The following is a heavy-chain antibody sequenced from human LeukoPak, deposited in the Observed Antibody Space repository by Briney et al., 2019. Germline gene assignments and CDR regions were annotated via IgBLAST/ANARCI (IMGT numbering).Heavy chain of an antibody. D-gene: IGHD6-19*01. J-gene: IGHJ5*02. CDR1: GGSFSGYY. CDR2: INHSGST. CDR3: GRGLNRRRAVAGTSFWFDP. Sequence: NPSETLSLTCAVYGGSFSGYYWSWIRQPPGKGLERIGEINHSGSTNYNPSLKSRVTISVDTSKNQFSLKLSSVTAADTAVYYCGRGLNRRRAVAGTSFWFDPWGQGTLVTVSS. V-gene: IGHV4-34*01.